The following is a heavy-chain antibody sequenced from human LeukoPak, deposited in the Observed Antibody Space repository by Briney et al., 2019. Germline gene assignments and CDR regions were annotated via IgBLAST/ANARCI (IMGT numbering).Heavy chain of an antibody. V-gene: IGHV3-11*04. CDR1: GFTFSDSY. CDR3: ARVSSSQTWGFGF. D-gene: IGHD6-13*01. CDR2: ISSGGSTI. J-gene: IGHJ4*02. Sequence: GGSLRLSCAASGFTFSDSYMSWLRQAPGKGLEWVSYISSGGSTIYYDDFVKGRFTISRDNAKNSLYLQMNSLRAEDTAVYYCARVSSSQTWGFGFWGQGTLVTVSS.